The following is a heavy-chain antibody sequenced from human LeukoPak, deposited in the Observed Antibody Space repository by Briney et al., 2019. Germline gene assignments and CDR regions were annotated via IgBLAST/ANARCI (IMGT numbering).Heavy chain of an antibody. CDR3: AKDSWEVGATAEIDY. V-gene: IGHV3-30*02. CDR1: GFSFSSYA. J-gene: IGHJ4*02. D-gene: IGHD1-26*01. CDR2: IRYDGSDK. Sequence: GGSLTLSCAASGFSFSSYAMSWVRQAPAKGLEWVTFIRYDGSDKYYADSVKGRFTIFRDNSKNKVYLQMNSLRAEDTAVYYCAKDSWEVGATAEIDYWGQGKLVTVTS.